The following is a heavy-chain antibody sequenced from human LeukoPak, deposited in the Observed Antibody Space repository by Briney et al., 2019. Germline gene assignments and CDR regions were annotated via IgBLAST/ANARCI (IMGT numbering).Heavy chain of an antibody. CDR2: INPNSGGT. V-gene: IGHV1-2*02. CDR1: GYTFTGYY. Sequence: GASVKVSCKASGYTFTGYYMHWVRQAPGQGLEWMGWINPNSGGTNYAQKFQGRVTVTRDTSISTAYMELSRLRSDDTAVYYCARTSLRFSPLDYWGQGTLVTVSS. CDR3: ARTSLRFSPLDY. D-gene: IGHD3-3*01. J-gene: IGHJ4*02.